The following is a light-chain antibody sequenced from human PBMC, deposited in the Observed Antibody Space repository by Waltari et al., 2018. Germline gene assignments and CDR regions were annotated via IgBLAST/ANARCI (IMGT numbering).Light chain of an antibody. V-gene: IGLV2-23*02. CDR2: EVT. CDR3: CSYVGLGTYV. J-gene: IGLJ1*01. Sequence: QSGLAQPAPASGSPGPSVTIPRTGTSREVGNYNLVPWYQQRPGKAPRLLIYEVTKRAPGTSDRFSASKSGNTASLSISGLQAQEDEADYYCCSYVGLGTYVFGTGTKVTV. CDR1: SREVGNYNL.